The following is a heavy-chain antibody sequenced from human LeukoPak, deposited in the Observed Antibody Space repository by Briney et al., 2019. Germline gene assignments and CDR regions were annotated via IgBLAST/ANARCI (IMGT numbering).Heavy chain of an antibody. CDR3: TRVVGAIQYGRVDY. CDR2: IRSKAYGGTT. CDR1: GFTFGDYA. D-gene: IGHD1-26*01. V-gene: IGHV3-49*03. Sequence: AGGSLRLSCTASGFTFGDYAMSWFRQAPGKGLEWVGFIRSKAYGGTTEYAASVKGRFTISRDDSKSIAYLQMNSLKTEDTAVYYCTRVVGAIQYGRVDYWGQGTLVTVSS. J-gene: IGHJ4*02.